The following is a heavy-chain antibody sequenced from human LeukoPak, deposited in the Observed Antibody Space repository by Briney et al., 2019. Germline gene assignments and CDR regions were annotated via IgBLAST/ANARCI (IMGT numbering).Heavy chain of an antibody. D-gene: IGHD3-10*01. J-gene: IGHJ5*02. Sequence: SETLSLTCTDSGASISSGSHHWSWIRQPAGKGLEWIGRIYTSGSTNYNPSLKSRASISVDMSKNQFSLKLSSVTAADTAVYYCARDKGGFLYFGEYDPWGQGTLVTVSS. V-gene: IGHV4-61*02. CDR1: GASISSGSHH. CDR2: IYTSGST. CDR3: ARDKGGFLYFGEYDP.